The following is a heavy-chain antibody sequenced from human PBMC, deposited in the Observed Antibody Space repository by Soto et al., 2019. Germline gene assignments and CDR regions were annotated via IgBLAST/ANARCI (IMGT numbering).Heavy chain of an antibody. CDR2: ITAGGDST. CDR3: AKVLRDGLRTLDY. V-gene: IGHV3-23*01. CDR1: GFTFSSYV. J-gene: IGHJ4*02. D-gene: IGHD4-17*01. Sequence: EVQLLESGGGLVQPGWSLSLSCAASGFTFSSYVITCVRQAPGMGLEWVSSITAGGDSTFYADSVKGRFTISRDNSKKTLYLQMNSLIAEDTAVYYCAKVLRDGLRTLDYWGQGTLVTVSS.